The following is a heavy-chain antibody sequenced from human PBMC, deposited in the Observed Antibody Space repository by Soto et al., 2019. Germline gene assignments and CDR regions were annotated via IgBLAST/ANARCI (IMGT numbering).Heavy chain of an antibody. CDR2: IYHSGST. V-gene: IGHV4-4*02. CDR3: ARDGISSSWYSPIYYYYGMDV. CDR1: GGSISSSNW. Sequence: QVQLQESGPGLVKPSGTLSLTCAVSGGSISSSNWWSCVRQPPGKGLEWIGEIYHSGSTNYNPSLKIRFTISVDKSKNQFSLKLSSVTAADTAVYYCARDGISSSWYSPIYYYYGMDVWGQGTTVTVSS. D-gene: IGHD6-13*01. J-gene: IGHJ6*02.